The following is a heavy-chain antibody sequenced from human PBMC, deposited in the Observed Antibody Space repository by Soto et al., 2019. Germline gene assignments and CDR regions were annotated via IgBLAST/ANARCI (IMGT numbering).Heavy chain of an antibody. CDR2: VSKDGSNT. D-gene: IGHD1-26*01. Sequence: QVPLVESGGGVVQPGRSLRLSFAASGFTFNFFAMHWVRQAPGKGLEWVAAVSKDGSNTYYADSVKGRFTISRDNPKNTLYLQMNSLRVEVTAVYYCARDIWWEPGVDAFHIWGQGTMVTVSP. J-gene: IGHJ3*02. V-gene: IGHV3-30-3*01. CDR3: ARDIWWEPGVDAFHI. CDR1: GFTFNFFA.